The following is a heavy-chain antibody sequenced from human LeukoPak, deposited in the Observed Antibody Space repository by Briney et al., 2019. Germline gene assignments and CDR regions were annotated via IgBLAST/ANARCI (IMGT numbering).Heavy chain of an antibody. Sequence: SETLSLTCTVSGGSISSGSYYWSWIRQPPGKGLEWIGYIYYSGSTNYNPSLKSRVTISVDTSKNQFSLKLSSVTAADTAVYYCARELGPYYDFWSGSTVGFDPWGQGTLVTVSS. J-gene: IGHJ5*02. V-gene: IGHV4-61*01. CDR2: IYYSGST. CDR3: ARELGPYYDFWSGSTVGFDP. CDR1: GGSISSGSYY. D-gene: IGHD3-3*01.